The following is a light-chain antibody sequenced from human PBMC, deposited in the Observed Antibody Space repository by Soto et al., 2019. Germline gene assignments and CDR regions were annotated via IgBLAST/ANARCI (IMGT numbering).Light chain of an antibody. Sequence: QSVLTQPPSVSAAPGQKVTISCSGSSSNIGNNYVSWYQQLPGTAPKLLIYDNSKRPSGIPDRFSGSKSGTSATLGITGLQTGDEADYYCGTCDSSLGVRVVFGGGTKLTVL. CDR1: SSNIGNNY. V-gene: IGLV1-51*01. J-gene: IGLJ2*01. CDR2: DNS. CDR3: GTCDSSLGVRVV.